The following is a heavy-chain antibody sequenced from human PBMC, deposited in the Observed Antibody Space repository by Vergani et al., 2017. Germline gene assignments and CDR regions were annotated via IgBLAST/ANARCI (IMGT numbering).Heavy chain of an antibody. J-gene: IGHJ3*02. CDR2: IKSKTDGGTT. CDR3: TAENHGDGVPTGTFDI. V-gene: IGHV3-15*07. D-gene: IGHD1-14*01. CDR1: GFTFSNAW. Sequence: EVQLVESGGGLVKPGGSLRLSCAASGFTFSNAWMNWVRQAPGKGLEWVGRIKSKTDGGTTDYAAPVKGRFTISRDDSKNTLYLQMNSLKTVDTAVYYGTAENHGDGVPTGTFDIWGQGTMVTVSS.